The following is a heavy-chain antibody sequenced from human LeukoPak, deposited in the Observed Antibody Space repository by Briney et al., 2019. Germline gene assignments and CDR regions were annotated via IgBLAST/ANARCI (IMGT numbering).Heavy chain of an antibody. V-gene: IGHV3-23*01. J-gene: IGHJ4*02. D-gene: IGHD6-19*01. Sequence: GGSLRLSCAASGFTFNHYGMSWVRQAPGKGLEWVSSISDSGDRTYYADSVKGRLTISRDNSKNTLYLQMNSLRAEDTAVYYCAKEGSGWSFDYWGQGTLVTVSS. CDR1: GFTFNHYG. CDR2: ISDSGDRT. CDR3: AKEGSGWSFDY.